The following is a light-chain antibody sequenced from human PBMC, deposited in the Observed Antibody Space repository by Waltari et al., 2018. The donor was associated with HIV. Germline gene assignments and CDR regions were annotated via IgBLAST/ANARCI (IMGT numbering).Light chain of an antibody. V-gene: IGLV2-8*01. Sequence: QSALTQPPSASGSPGQSVTIPCTGTSSDVGGYNSVSWYQQHPGKAPKLMIYEVSKRPSGVPDRFSGSKSGNTASLTVSGLQAEDEADYYCNSYAGSNNVVFGGGTKVTVL. CDR3: NSYAGSNNVV. J-gene: IGLJ2*01. CDR2: EVS. CDR1: SSDVGGYNS.